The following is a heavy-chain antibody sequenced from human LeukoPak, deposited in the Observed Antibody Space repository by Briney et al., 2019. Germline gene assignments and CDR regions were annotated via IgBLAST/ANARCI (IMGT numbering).Heavy chain of an antibody. CDR2: IHADSGNT. Sequence: ASVKVSCKTPGYTFTTCAVHWVRQAPGQRLKWMGWIHADSGNTKYSQKLQGRVAIARDTSASTIYMELTSLRIEDTAVYFCTIGLAGDWDAFDIWGLGTMVTVSS. CDR3: TIGLAGDWDAFDI. J-gene: IGHJ3*02. V-gene: IGHV1-3*01. CDR1: GYTFTTCA. D-gene: IGHD6-19*01.